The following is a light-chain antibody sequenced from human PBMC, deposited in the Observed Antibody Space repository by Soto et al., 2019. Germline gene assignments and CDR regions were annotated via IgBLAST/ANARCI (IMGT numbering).Light chain of an antibody. CDR3: QQRSDWPPT. Sequence: ENVLTQSQATLSLSPGDTATLSCRATQSVSNYLAWYQQKLGQAPRLLIYDASKRATGIPVRFSGSGSGTDFTLTISSLEPEDFAVYFCQQRSDWPPTFGQGTRLEIK. CDR2: DAS. CDR1: QSVSNY. V-gene: IGKV3-11*01. J-gene: IGKJ5*01.